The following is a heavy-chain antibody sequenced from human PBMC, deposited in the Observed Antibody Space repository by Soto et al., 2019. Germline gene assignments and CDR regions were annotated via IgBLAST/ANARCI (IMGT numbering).Heavy chain of an antibody. CDR3: ARDEPFITGTTPAFDI. J-gene: IGHJ3*02. D-gene: IGHD1-20*01. V-gene: IGHV3-7*01. Sequence: GGSLRLSCAASGFTFSSYWMSWVRQAPGKGLEWVANIKQDGGEKYYVDSVKGRFTISRDNAKNSLYLQMNSPRAEDTAVYYCARDEPFITGTTPAFDIWGQGTMVTVSS. CDR1: GFTFSSYW. CDR2: IKQDGGEK.